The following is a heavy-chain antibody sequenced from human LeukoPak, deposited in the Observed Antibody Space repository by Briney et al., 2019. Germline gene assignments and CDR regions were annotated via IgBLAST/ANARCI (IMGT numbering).Heavy chain of an antibody. CDR3: AIYYYYGMDV. CDR1: TSTFSNYG. CDR2: IWYDGSKT. Sequence: GGSLRLSCAASTSTFSNYGMHWVRQAPGKGLEWVAVIWYDGSKTYYAESVKGRFTISKDNSKNMLYLEMNSLRVEDTAVYYCAIYYYYGMDVWGQGTTVTVSS. V-gene: IGHV3-33*01. J-gene: IGHJ6*02.